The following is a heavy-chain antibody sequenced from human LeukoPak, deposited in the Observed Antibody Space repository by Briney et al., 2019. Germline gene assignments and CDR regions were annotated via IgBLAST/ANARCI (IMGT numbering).Heavy chain of an antibody. CDR2: ISGSAHKI. J-gene: IGHJ4*02. Sequence: GGSLRLSCVASGITFSNYAVSWVRQAPEKGLDWVSVISGSAHKIRYADSVKGRFTISRDNSENIVYLQMNNLRAEDTAVYYCAGRVTGYSSGYVYWGQGTLATVSS. CDR1: GITFSNYA. D-gene: IGHD5-18*01. CDR3: AGRVTGYSSGYVY. V-gene: IGHV3-23*01.